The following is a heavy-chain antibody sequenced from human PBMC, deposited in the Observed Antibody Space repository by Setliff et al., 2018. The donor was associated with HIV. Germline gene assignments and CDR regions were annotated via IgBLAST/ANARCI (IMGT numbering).Heavy chain of an antibody. D-gene: IGHD3-16*01. V-gene: IGHV3-30*02. CDR3: MRGPRLGPVDV. J-gene: IGHJ6*04. CDR1: GFTFSNYG. Sequence: GGSLRLSCAASGFTFSNYGMHWVRQAPGKGLEWVAIVWYDGWDKYYADSVKGRFTISRDNSKNTLFLQMNSLTVEDTAVYYCMRGPRLGPVDVWGKGATGTVSS. CDR2: VWYDGWDK.